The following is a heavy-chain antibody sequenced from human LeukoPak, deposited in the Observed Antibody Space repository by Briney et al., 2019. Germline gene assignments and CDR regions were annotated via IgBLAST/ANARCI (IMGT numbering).Heavy chain of an antibody. CDR1: GFSFSNYP. V-gene: IGHV3-7*04. CDR2: IKQEGSEQ. D-gene: IGHD2-15*01. Sequence: GGSLRLSCLASGFSFSNYPMSWVRQAPGKGLKWVADIKQEGSEQYYVDSVQGRFTITRDNAKNSLYLQMNSLRAEDTAVYYCARDLYSYPYFDYWGQGTLVTVSS. J-gene: IGHJ4*02. CDR3: ARDLYSYPYFDY.